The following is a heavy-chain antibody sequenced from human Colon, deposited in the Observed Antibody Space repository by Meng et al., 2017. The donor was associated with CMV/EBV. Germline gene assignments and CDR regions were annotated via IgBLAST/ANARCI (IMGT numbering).Heavy chain of an antibody. CDR1: GFTFNKFD. Sequence: SCSASGFTFNKFDMSWVRQAPGRGLEWVASIGGGGVNAYYSDAAKGRFTVSRDNSRNTLYLELNRLTADDTALYYCAKGADYLNFWSGFAYWGQGAVVTVSS. V-gene: IGHV3-23*01. CDR2: IGGGGVNA. CDR3: AKGADYLNFWSGFAY. J-gene: IGHJ4*02. D-gene: IGHD3-3*01.